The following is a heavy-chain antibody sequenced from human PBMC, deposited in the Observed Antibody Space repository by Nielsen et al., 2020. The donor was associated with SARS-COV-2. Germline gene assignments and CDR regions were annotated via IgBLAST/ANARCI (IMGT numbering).Heavy chain of an antibody. D-gene: IGHD3-16*01. CDR1: GFTFDDYA. CDR3: ARDLGGVFDY. CDR2: IYSGGST. V-gene: IGHV3-53*04. J-gene: IGHJ4*02. Sequence: GESLKISCAASGFTFDDYAMHWVRQAPGKGLEWVSVIYSGGSTYYADSVKGRFTISRHNSKNTLYLQMNSLRAEDTAVYYCARDLGGVFDYWGQGTLVTVSS.